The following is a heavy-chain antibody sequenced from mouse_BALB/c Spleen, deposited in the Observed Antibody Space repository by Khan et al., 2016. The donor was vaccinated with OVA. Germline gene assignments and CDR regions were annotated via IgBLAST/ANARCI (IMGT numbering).Heavy chain of an antibody. Sequence: EVELVASGGGLVQPGGSRKLSCAASGFTFSSFGMFWIRQAPEKGMEWVAYISSGSSTFYYADTVKGRFTIYRDNPKNTLFLQMTSLRSEDTAMYYCARILGIYAMDYCGQGTSVTVSS. J-gene: IGHJ4*01. V-gene: IGHV5-17*02. CDR1: GFTFSSFG. CDR3: ARILGIYAMDY. D-gene: IGHD1-1*02. CDR2: ISSGSSTF.